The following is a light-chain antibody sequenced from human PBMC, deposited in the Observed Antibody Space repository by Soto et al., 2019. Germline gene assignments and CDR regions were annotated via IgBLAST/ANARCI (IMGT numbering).Light chain of an antibody. J-gene: IGKJ1*01. V-gene: IGKV1-5*03. Sequence: DIQMTQSPSTLSASVGDRVTITCRASQSISSWLAWYQQKPGKAPNLLIYKASNLQSGVPSRFSSSGSGTEFNLTISSLQPDDFETYYCQQYNSYSETFGQGTKVEI. CDR2: KAS. CDR3: QQYNSYSET. CDR1: QSISSW.